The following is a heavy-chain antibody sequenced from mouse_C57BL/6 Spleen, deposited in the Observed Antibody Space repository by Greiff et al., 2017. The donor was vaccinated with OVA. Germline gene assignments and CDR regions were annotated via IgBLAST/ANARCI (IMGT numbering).Heavy chain of an antibody. Sequence: EVQLVESGGDLVKPGGSLKLSCAASGFTFSSYGMSWVRQTPDKRLEWVATISSGGSYTYYPDSVKGRFTISRDNAKNTLYLQMSSLKSEDTAMYYCASGLGQAWFAYWGQGTLVTVSA. V-gene: IGHV5-6*01. CDR2: ISSGGSYT. J-gene: IGHJ3*01. D-gene: IGHD4-1*01. CDR3: ASGLGQAWFAY. CDR1: GFTFSSYG.